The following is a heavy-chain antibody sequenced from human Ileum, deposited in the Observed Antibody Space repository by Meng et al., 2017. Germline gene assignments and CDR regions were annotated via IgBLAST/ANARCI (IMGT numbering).Heavy chain of an antibody. CDR3: AREFYVDTAMVIDS. Sequence: VQLQESGPGLVKPSQTLSLTFRVSNGSLTNVNNYWNWIRQAPGQALEHIGYIYYDGSSYATPSLKSRVTMSIDTSTNQFSLRLDSVTAADTAVYYCAREFYVDTAMVIDSWGPGALVTVSS. CDR1: NGSLTNVNNY. V-gene: IGHV4-30-4*01. CDR2: IYYDGSS. J-gene: IGHJ4*02. D-gene: IGHD5-18*01.